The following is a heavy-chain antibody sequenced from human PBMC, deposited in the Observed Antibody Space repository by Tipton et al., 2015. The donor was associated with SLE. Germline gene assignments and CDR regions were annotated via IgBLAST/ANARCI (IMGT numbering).Heavy chain of an antibody. CDR3: ARDYPGSSSWGYFDY. CDR1: GFTFSDYY. J-gene: IGHJ4*02. CDR2: ISSSGSTI. Sequence: GSLRLSCAASGFTFSDYYMSWIRQAPGKGLEWVSYISSSGSTIYYADSVKGRFTISRDNAKNSLYLQMNSLRVEDTAVYYCARDYPGSSSWGYFDYWGQGTLVTVSS. V-gene: IGHV3-11*04. D-gene: IGHD6-13*01.